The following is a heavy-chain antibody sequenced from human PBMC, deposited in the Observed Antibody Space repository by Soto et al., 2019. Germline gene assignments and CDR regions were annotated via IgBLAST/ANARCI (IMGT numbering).Heavy chain of an antibody. CDR2: ISSSGSTI. V-gene: IGHV3-48*03. Sequence: GGSLRLSCAASGFTFSSYEMNWVRQAPGKGLEWVSYISSSGSTIYYADSVKGRFTISRDNAKNSLYLQMNSLRAEDTAVYYCASLSPHYGGPTINWFDPWGQGTLVTVSS. CDR3: ASLSPHYGGPTINWFDP. CDR1: GFTFSSYE. D-gene: IGHD4-17*01. J-gene: IGHJ5*02.